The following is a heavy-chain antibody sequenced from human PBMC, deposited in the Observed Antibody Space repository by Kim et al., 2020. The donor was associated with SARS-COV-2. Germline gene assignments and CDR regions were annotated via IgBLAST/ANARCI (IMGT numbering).Heavy chain of an antibody. J-gene: IGHJ3*02. CDR2: IYYSEST. D-gene: IGHD3-3*01. CDR1: GGSISSGGYY. CDR3: ARVARITIFGVVNSAFDI. V-gene: IGHV4-31*03. Sequence: SETLSLTCTVSGGSISSGGYYWSWIRQHPGKGLEWIGYIYYSESTYYNPSLKSRVTISVDTSKNQFSLKLSSVTAADTAVYYCARVARITIFGVVNSAFDIWGQGTMVTVSS.